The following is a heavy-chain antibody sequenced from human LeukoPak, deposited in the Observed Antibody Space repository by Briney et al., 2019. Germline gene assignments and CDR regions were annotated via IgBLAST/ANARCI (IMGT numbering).Heavy chain of an antibody. CDR2: IYSGGRT. V-gene: IGHV3-53*01. D-gene: IGHD1-26*01. J-gene: IGHJ5*02. CDR3: ARANSATIPGADP. CDR1: GFTVSSNY. Sequence: GGPLRLSCAASGFTVSSNYVSWVRQAPGKGLEWVSVIYSGGRTYYADSVKGRFTISRDNSKNTVYLQMNSLRAEDTAVYYCARANSATIPGADPWGQGTLVTVSS.